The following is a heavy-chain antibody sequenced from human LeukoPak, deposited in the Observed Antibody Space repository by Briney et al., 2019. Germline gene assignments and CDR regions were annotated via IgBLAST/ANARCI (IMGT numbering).Heavy chain of an antibody. Sequence: SETLSLTCTVSGGSISSSAYYWVWIRQPPGKGLEWIGSRYYSGSTYYNPSLKTRVTISVDTSKNQFSLNLSSVTAADTAVYYCARHTAMGSPLHYWGQGTLVTVSS. V-gene: IGHV4-39*01. D-gene: IGHD5-18*01. CDR1: GGSISSSAYY. CDR3: ARHTAMGSPLHY. J-gene: IGHJ4*02. CDR2: RYYSGST.